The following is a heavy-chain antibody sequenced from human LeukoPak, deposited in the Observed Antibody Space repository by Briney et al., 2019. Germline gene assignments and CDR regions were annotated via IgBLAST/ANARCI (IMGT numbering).Heavy chain of an antibody. D-gene: IGHD4-17*01. CDR3: AREVSVSYVYGDSTTGLFDY. Sequence: PGGSLRLSCAASGFTFSSYSMNWVRQAPGKGLEWVSSISSSSSYIYYADSVKGRFTISRDNAKNSLYLQMNSLRAEDTAVYYCAREVSVSYVYGDSTTGLFDYWGQGTLVTVSS. J-gene: IGHJ4*02. CDR2: ISSSSSYI. CDR1: GFTFSSYS. V-gene: IGHV3-21*01.